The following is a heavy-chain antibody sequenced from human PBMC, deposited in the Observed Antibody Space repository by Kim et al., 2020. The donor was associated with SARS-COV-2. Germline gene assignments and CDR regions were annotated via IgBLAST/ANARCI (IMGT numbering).Heavy chain of an antibody. V-gene: IGHV3-7*01. Sequence: TKTYYVDSVKRRFTISRDNAENSLYLQVSSLRAEDTAVYYCARRGFGHDYWGQGTLVTVSS. CDR2: TKT. CDR3: ARRGFGHDY. D-gene: IGHD3-10*01. J-gene: IGHJ4*02.